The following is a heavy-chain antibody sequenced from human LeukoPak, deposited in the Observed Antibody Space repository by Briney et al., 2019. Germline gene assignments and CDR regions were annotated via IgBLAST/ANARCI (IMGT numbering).Heavy chain of an antibody. V-gene: IGHV3-11*05. CDR2: ISSSSSYT. J-gene: IGHJ6*02. CDR1: GFTFSDYY. CDR3: ARDLDIVVVRGALRHYGVDV. Sequence: GGSLRLSCAASGFTFSDYYMSWIRQAPGKGLEWVSYISSSSSYTNYADSVKGRFTISRDNAKNSLYLQMNSLRAEDTAVYYCARDLDIVVVRGALRHYGVDVWGQGTTVTVSS. D-gene: IGHD2-2*01.